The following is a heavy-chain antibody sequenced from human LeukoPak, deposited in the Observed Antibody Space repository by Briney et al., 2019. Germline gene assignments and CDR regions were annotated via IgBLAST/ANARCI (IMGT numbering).Heavy chain of an antibody. J-gene: IGHJ6*03. D-gene: IGHD4-23*01. V-gene: IGHV3-33*06. CDR1: GFTFSSYG. CDR3: AKDLTTVATPYYYYYMDV. CDR2: IWYDGSNK. Sequence: GGSLRLSCAASGFTFSSYGMHWVRQAPGKGLEWVAVIWYDGSNKYYADSVKGRFTISRDNSKNTLYLQMNSLRAEDTAVYYCAKDLTTVATPYYYYYMDVWGKGTTVTVSS.